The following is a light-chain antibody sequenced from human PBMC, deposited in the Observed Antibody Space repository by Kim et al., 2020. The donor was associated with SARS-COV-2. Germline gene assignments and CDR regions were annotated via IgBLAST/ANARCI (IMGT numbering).Light chain of an antibody. J-gene: IGKJ5*01. CDR2: DAS. Sequence: LSPWKRATLSGRASQSVSSYLAWYEKNPGQSPRLLIDDASNRATGIPARCSGSGSGTDFTLTFSSLEPEEFAVYYCPQRSNWPITFGQGTRLEI. CDR1: QSVSSY. V-gene: IGKV3-11*01. CDR3: PQRSNWPIT.